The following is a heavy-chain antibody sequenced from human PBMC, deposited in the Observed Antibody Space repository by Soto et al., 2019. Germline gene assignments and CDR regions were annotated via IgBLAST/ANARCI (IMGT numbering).Heavy chain of an antibody. CDR3: ARGVGATLYYFDY. Sequence: ASVKVSCKASGGTFSSYAISWVRQAPGQGLEWMGGIIPIFGTANYAQKFRGRVTITADESTSTAYMELSSLRSEDTAVYYCARGVGATLYYFDYWGQGTLVTVSS. CDR1: GGTFSSYA. V-gene: IGHV1-69*13. J-gene: IGHJ4*02. CDR2: IIPIFGTA. D-gene: IGHD1-26*01.